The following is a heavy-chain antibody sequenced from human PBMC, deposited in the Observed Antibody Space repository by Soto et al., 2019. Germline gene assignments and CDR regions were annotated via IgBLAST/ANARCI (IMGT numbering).Heavy chain of an antibody. CDR2: ISPIFGTT. Sequence: HEQLVQAGAEVKKPGTSVRISCRASGGTFSNDAVSWVRQAPGQGLQWMGGISPIFGTTHYAQKFQGRVTITAYESTATAYMELRSVTSEDTAVYYCATGLRTGNYGMDVWGQGTAVTVAS. V-gene: IGHV1-69*01. CDR1: GGTFSNDA. J-gene: IGHJ6*02. CDR3: ATGLRTGNYGMDV. D-gene: IGHD3-10*01.